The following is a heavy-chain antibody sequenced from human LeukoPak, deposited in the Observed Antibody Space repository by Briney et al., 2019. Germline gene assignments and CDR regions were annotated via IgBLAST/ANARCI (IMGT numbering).Heavy chain of an antibody. CDR1: GGSISSGGYY. J-gene: IGHJ3*02. CDR2: IYYSGST. Sequence: SETLSLTCTVSGGSISSGGYYWSWIRQHPGKGLEWIGYIYYSGSTNYNPSLKSRVTISVDTSKNQFSLKLSSVTAADTAVYYCARHIRVGIADSLYAFDIWGQGTMVTVSS. D-gene: IGHD6-13*01. V-gene: IGHV4-61*08. CDR3: ARHIRVGIADSLYAFDI.